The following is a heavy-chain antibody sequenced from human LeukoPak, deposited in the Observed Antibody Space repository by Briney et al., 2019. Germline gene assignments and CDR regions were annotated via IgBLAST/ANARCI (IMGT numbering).Heavy chain of an antibody. CDR3: ARAQQQLVSYYYYYYMDV. V-gene: IGHV4-4*02. Sequence: NSSGTLSLTCAVSGGSISSSNWWSWVRQPPGKGLEWIGEIYHSGSTNYNPSLKSRVTISVDKSKNQFSLKLSSVTAADTAVYYCARAQQQLVSYYYYYYMDVWGKGTTVTVSS. D-gene: IGHD6-13*01. CDR1: GGSISSSNW. CDR2: IYHSGST. J-gene: IGHJ6*03.